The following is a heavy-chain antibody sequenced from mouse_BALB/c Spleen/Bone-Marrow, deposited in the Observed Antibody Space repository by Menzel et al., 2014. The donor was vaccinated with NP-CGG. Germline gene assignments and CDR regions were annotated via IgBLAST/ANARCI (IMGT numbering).Heavy chain of an antibody. Sequence: EVKLVESGGGLVQPGGSLKISCAASGFTFSSYGMSWVRQTPDKRLDLVATINSNGGSTYYPDSVKGRFTISRDNAKNTLYLQMSSLKSGDTAMYYCARDNYYDYDGFAYWGQGTLVTVSA. CDR1: GFTFSSYG. D-gene: IGHD2-4*01. CDR2: INSNGGST. J-gene: IGHJ3*01. V-gene: IGHV5-6-3*01. CDR3: ARDNYYDYDGFAY.